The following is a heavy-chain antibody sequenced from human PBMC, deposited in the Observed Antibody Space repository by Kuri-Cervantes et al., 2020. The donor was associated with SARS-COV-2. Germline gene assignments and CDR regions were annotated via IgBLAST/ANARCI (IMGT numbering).Heavy chain of an antibody. CDR3: ARDLRGCSSTSCYGSSIYYYYYGMDV. D-gene: IGHD2-2*01. V-gene: IGHV3-48*04. CDR2: ISSSGSTI. J-gene: IGHJ6*02. Sequence: ETLSLTCAASGFTFSSYSMNWVRQAPGKGLEWVSYISSSGSTIYYADSVKGRFTISRDNAKNSLYLQMNSLRAEDTAVYYCARDLRGCSSTSCYGSSIYYYYYGMDVWGQGTTVTVSS. CDR1: GFTFSSYS.